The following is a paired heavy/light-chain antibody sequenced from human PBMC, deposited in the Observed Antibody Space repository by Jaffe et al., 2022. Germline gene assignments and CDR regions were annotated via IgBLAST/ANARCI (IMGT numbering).Light chain of an antibody. CDR1: QSLCSNC. V-gene: IGKV3-20*01. CDR2: GAS. CDR3: QQYDTSRVA. Sequence: EILLTQSPGTLSLSPGERATLSCRANQSLCSNCLAWYHQKFGQAPRLLIYGASRRVTGIPDRFSGSGSGTDFTLTISRLEPEDFAVYYCQQYDTSRVAFGQGTKLEIK. J-gene: IGKJ2*01.
Heavy chain of an antibody. CDR2: ISGGDGST. J-gene: IGHJ4*02. Sequence: EVRLLESGGGLVQPGGSLRLSCEASGLTFSSYAMSWVRQAPGKGLEWVSSISGGDGSTHYADSVKGRFTISRDNSRNTLYLQMNSLRAEDTALYYCAAPGSKVWLMFDWWGQGTLVTVSS. CDR3: AAPGSKVWLMFDW. CDR1: GLTFSSYA. D-gene: IGHD3-22*01. V-gene: IGHV3-23*01.